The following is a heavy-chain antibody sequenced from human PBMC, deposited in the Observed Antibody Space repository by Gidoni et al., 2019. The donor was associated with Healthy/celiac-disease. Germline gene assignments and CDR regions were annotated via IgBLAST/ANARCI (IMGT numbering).Heavy chain of an antibody. D-gene: IGHD6-19*01. CDR2: IYYSGST. V-gene: IGHV4-39*01. CDR1: VGSISSSSYY. J-gene: IGHJ4*02. CDR3: ARHRVAVAVFDY. Sequence: QLQLQESGPGLVKPSDTLSLTCTGSVGSISSSSYYWRWVRQPPGKGLEWIGSIYYSGSTYYNPSLKSRVTRSVDTSKNQFSLKLRSVTAADTAVDYCARHRVAVAVFDYWGQGILVTVSS.